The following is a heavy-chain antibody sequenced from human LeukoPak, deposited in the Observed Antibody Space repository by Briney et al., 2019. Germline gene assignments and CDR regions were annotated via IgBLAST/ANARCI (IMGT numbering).Heavy chain of an antibody. V-gene: IGHV4-39*01. CDR2: IYYSGST. CDR3: ARHPGSNTQPYNWFDP. J-gene: IGHJ5*02. CDR1: GGSISSSSYY. Sequence: SETLSLTCTVSGGSISSSSYYWGWIRQPPGKGLEWIGSIYYSGSTYYNPSLKSRVTISVDTSKNQFSLKLSSVTAADTAVYYCARHPGSNTQPYNWFDPWGQGTLVTVSS. D-gene: IGHD6-13*01.